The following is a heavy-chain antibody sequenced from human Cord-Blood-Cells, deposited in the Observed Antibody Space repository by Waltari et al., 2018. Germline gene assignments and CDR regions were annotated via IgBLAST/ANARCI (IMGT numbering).Heavy chain of an antibody. V-gene: IGHV3-23*01. CDR1: GFTFSSYA. D-gene: IGHD6-6*01. Sequence: EVQLLESGGGLVQPGGYLRLSCAASGFTFSSYAMSWVRPAPGRGLEWVSAISGSGGSTYYADSVKGRFTISRDNSKNTLYLQMNSLRAEDTAVYYCAKDLGIAARPGDYWGQGTLVTVSS. J-gene: IGHJ4*02. CDR3: AKDLGIAARPGDY. CDR2: ISGSGGST.